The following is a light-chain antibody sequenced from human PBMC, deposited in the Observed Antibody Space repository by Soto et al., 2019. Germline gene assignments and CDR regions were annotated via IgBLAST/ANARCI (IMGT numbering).Light chain of an antibody. CDR3: QQLGET. J-gene: IGKJ3*01. V-gene: IGKV1-5*01. CDR1: QSISSW. CDR2: AAS. Sequence: DIQMTQSPSTLSASVGDRVTITCRASQSISSWLAWYQQKPGKAPKLLIYAASTLQSGVPSRFSGSGSGTDFTLTISSLQPEDFATYYCQQLGETFGPGTKVDIK.